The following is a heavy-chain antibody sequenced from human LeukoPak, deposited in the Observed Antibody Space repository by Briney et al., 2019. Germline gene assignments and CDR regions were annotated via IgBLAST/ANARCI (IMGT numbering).Heavy chain of an antibody. CDR3: ATRGGYGSIWFDP. CDR2: INPNFGTA. J-gene: IGHJ5*02. V-gene: IGHV1-69*01. Sequence: SVKVSCKASGGTFSSYAISWVRQAPGQGLEWMGGINPNFGTANYAQKFQGRVTITADESTSTAYMELSSLRSEDTAVYYCATRGGYGSIWFDPGGEGTLVSVSS. CDR1: GGTFSSYA. D-gene: IGHD5-12*01.